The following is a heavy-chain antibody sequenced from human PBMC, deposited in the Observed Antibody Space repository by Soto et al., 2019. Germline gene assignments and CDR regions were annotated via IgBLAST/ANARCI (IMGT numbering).Heavy chain of an antibody. CDR1: GGSISSSSYY. V-gene: IGHV4-39*01. Sequence: SETLSLTCTVSGGSISSSSYYWGWIRQPPGKGLEWIGSIYYSGSTYYNPSLKSRVTISVDTSKNQFSLKLSSVTAADTAVYYCAITILSAGDFKHWGQGTLVTVSS. CDR3: AITILSAGDFKH. J-gene: IGHJ1*01. CDR2: IYYSGST. D-gene: IGHD1-26*01.